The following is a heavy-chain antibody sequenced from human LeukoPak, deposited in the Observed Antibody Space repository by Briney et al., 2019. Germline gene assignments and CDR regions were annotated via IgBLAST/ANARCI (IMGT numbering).Heavy chain of an antibody. CDR3: ASLMVRGVITLNYFDY. CDR1: GYTLTELS. J-gene: IGHJ4*02. V-gene: IGHV1-24*01. Sequence: GASVKVSCKVSGYTLTELSMHWVRQAPGKGLEWMGGFDPEDGETIYAQKFQGRVTMTEDTSTDTAYMELSSLRSEDTAVYYCASLMVRGVITLNYFDYWGQGALVTVSS. CDR2: FDPEDGET. D-gene: IGHD3-10*01.